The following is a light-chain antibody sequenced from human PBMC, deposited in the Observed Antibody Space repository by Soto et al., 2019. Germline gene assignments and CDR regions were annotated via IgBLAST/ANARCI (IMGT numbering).Light chain of an antibody. CDR2: EVS. J-gene: IGLJ1*01. Sequence: QSVLTQPASVSGSPGQSITISCTGTSSDVGGYNYVSWYQQHPGKAPKLMIYEVSNRPSGVSNRFSGSKSGNTASLTISGLQAEDEADYYCSSYTSSSTLFGTGTKVPVL. V-gene: IGLV2-14*01. CDR1: SSDVGGYNY. CDR3: SSYTSSSTL.